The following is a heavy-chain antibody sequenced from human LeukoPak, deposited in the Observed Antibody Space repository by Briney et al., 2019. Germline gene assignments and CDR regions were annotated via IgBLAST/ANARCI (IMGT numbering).Heavy chain of an antibody. V-gene: IGHV3-74*01. D-gene: IGHD2-8*01. CDR1: GFTFSSYW. CDR2: INSDASST. Sequence: QPGESLRLSCAASGFTFSSYWMHWVRQAPGKGLVWVSRINSDASSTSYADSVKGRFTISRDNAKNTLYLQMNSLRAEDTAVYYCARVQGHPPNGLDVWGQGTMVTVS. J-gene: IGHJ3*01. CDR3: ARVQGHPPNGLDV.